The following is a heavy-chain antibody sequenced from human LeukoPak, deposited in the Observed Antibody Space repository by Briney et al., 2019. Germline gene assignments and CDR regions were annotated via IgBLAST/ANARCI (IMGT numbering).Heavy chain of an antibody. CDR3: ARVGPNWNNFDY. CDR2: IGSSGSTL. J-gene: IGHJ4*02. V-gene: IGHV3-48*03. CDR1: GFTFSSYE. D-gene: IGHD1/OR15-1a*01. Sequence: GSLRLSCTASGFTFSSYEMNWVRQAPGKGLEWVSYIGSSGSTLYYADSVKRRFTISRDNAKNSLYLQLNSLRAEDTAVYYCARVGPNWNNFDYWGQGNLVTVSS.